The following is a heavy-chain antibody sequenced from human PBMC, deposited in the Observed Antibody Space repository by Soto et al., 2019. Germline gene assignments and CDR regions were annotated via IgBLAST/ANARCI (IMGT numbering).Heavy chain of an antibody. CDR2: ISYDGSNK. CDR1: GFTFSSYG. J-gene: IGHJ4*02. V-gene: IGHV3-30*18. Sequence: QVQLVESGGGVVQPGRSLRLSCAASGFTFSSYGMHWVRQAPGKGLEWVAVISYDGSNKYYADSVKGRFTISRDNSKNTLYLQMNSLRAEDTAVYYCAQDNMVYAIRGPVDYWGQGTLVTVSS. D-gene: IGHD2-8*01. CDR3: AQDNMVYAIRGPVDY.